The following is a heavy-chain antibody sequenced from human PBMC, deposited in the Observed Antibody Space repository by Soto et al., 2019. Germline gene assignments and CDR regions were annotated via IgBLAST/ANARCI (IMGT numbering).Heavy chain of an antibody. CDR3: GGGSSWYNWFDP. Sequence: QVQLVQSGAEVKKPGSSVKVSCKASGGTFSSYTISWVRQAPGQGLEWMGRIIPILGIANYAQKFQGRVTITADKSTSTAYMELSSLRSEDTAVYSCGGGSSWYNWFDPGAREPWSPSPQ. D-gene: IGHD6-13*01. J-gene: IGHJ5*02. CDR1: GGTFSSYT. CDR2: IIPILGIA. V-gene: IGHV1-69*02.